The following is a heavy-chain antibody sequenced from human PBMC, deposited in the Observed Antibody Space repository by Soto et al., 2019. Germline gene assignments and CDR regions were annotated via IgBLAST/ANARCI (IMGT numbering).Heavy chain of an antibody. V-gene: IGHV3-23*01. Sequence: EVQLLESGGGLVQPGGSLRLSCAAAGFTFSIYPMSWVRQAPGKGLEWGSAISGSGGSTYYADSVKGRFTISRHNSKNTLYLQMNSLRADDTAVYYCAKATRGGAATLIRDYWGQGTLVTVSS. D-gene: IGHD6-13*01. CDR1: GFTFSIYP. CDR3: AKATRGGAATLIRDY. CDR2: ISGSGGST. J-gene: IGHJ4*02.